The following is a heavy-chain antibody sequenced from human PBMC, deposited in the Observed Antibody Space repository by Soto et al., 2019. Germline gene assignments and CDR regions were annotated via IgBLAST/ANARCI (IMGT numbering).Heavy chain of an antibody. CDR2: IYYSGST. V-gene: IGHV4-31*03. Sequence: QVQLQESGPGLVKPSQTLSLTCTVSGGSISSGGYYWSWIRQHPGKGLEWIGYIYYSGSTDYNPSLTSRVTISVDTSKNQFSLKLSSVTAADTAVYYCARKGDYDAASFDYWGQGTLVTVSS. D-gene: IGHD4-17*01. CDR3: ARKGDYDAASFDY. J-gene: IGHJ4*02. CDR1: GGSISSGGYY.